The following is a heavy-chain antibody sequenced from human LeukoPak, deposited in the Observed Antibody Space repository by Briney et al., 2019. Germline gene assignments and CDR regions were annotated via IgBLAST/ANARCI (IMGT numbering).Heavy chain of an antibody. V-gene: IGHV4-4*07. J-gene: IGHJ3*02. D-gene: IGHD3-22*01. Sequence: SETLSLTCTVSGGSISSYYWSWIRQPAGKGLEWIGRIYTSGSTNYNPSLKSRVTMSVDTSKNQFSLKLSSVTAADTAVYYCARGGGYYYDSSGYLFDIWGQGTMVTVSS. CDR3: ARGGGYYYDSSGYLFDI. CDR1: GGSISSYY. CDR2: IYTSGST.